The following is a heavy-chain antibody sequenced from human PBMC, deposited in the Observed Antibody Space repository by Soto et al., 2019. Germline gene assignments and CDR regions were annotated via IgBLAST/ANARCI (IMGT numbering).Heavy chain of an antibody. D-gene: IGHD5-18*01. CDR3: AGPGYSSQDY. V-gene: IGHV3-23*01. CDR2: ISGSGDGT. J-gene: IGHJ4*02. Sequence: GGSLRLSCAASGFTFSSFALSWVRQAPGKGLEWVSAISGSGDGTDYADSVKGRFTISRDNSKNTLYLQMNSLRAEDTAVYYCAGPGYSSQDYWGQGALVTVYS. CDR1: GFTFSSFA.